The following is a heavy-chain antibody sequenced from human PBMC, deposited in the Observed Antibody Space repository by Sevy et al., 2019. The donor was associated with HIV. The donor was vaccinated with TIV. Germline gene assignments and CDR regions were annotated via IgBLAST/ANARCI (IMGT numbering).Heavy chain of an antibody. CDR1: GYIFSDYW. CDR3: ARGGSDGNY. Sequence: ASVKVSCKASGYIFSDYWIYWVRQAPGQGFEWMGWINPASGATVSGQKFQGRVAMTSDTSINTAYMELYRLTSDDTAVCYCARGGSDGNYWGQGSLVTVSS. V-gene: IGHV1-2*02. CDR2: INPASGAT. D-gene: IGHD5-12*01. J-gene: IGHJ4*02.